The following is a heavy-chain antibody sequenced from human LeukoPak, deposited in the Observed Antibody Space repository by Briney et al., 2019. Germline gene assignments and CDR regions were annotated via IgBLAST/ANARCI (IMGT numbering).Heavy chain of an antibody. J-gene: IGHJ6*03. CDR3: ATSSIYRIAAAGSPPSLNNYYMDV. V-gene: IGHV4-4*07. CDR1: GGSISSYY. D-gene: IGHD6-13*01. Sequence: SETLSLTCTVSGGSISSYYWSWIRQPAGKGLEWIGRIYTSGSTNYNPSLKSRVTMSVDTSKNQFSLKLSSVTAADTAVYYCATSSIYRIAAAGSPPSLNNYYMDVWGKGTTVTVSS. CDR2: IYTSGST.